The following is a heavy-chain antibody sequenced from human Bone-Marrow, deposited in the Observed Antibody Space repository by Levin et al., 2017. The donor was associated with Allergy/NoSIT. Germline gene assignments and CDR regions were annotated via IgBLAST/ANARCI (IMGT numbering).Heavy chain of an antibody. Sequence: GESLKISCEASGFTFSYNNMNWVRQAPGKGPEWISYITTSGNVIKYAESVKGRFTISRENARKSLYLQMNSLRDEDTAVYYCARDSPGWGAFDIWGPGTLVTVSS. CDR2: ITTSGNVI. D-gene: IGHD6-19*01. V-gene: IGHV3-48*02. CDR3: ARDSPGWGAFDI. J-gene: IGHJ3*02. CDR1: GFTFSYNN.